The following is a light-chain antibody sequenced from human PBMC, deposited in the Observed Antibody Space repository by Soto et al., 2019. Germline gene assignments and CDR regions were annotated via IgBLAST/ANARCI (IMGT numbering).Light chain of an antibody. CDR3: QPYNSYSQT. J-gene: IGKJ1*01. CDR1: QSISSW. Sequence: DIQMTQSPSSLAASVGGRVTITCRASQSISSWLAWYQQKPGKAPKLLIYDASSLESGVTSRFSGSGSGTEFTLTISSLQPDDFATYYCQPYNSYSQTVGQVTKVEIK. V-gene: IGKV1-5*01. CDR2: DAS.